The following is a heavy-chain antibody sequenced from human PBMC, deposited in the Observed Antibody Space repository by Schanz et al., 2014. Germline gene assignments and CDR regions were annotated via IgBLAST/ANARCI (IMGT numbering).Heavy chain of an antibody. J-gene: IGHJ6*02. V-gene: IGHV3-48*02. Sequence: EVQLLESGGGFVQPGGSLRLSCATSGFTFTTFAMTWVRQAPGKGLEWISYISNSGTYTKYADSVKGRFVISRDNARSSLYLQMSSLRDGDTAVYYCASVIMVAGNHRDGRDVWGQGTTVIDSS. CDR1: GFTFTTFA. D-gene: IGHD6-19*01. CDR2: ISNSGTYT. CDR3: ASVIMVAGNHRDGRDV.